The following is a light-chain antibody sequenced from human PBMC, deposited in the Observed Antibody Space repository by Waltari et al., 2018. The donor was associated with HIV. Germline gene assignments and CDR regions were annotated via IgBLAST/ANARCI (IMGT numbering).Light chain of an antibody. CDR1: SSNIGNNY. Sequence: QSVLTQSPSISGTPGQRAAISCSGSSSNIGNNYVSWYQQVPGTTPNLLLFWNTQRPSGVSGRFSGSVSGTSASLAISGLRSDDEANYYCAFWDNGLSAQVFGGGTTLTVL. CDR2: WNT. J-gene: IGLJ3*02. CDR3: AFWDNGLSAQV. V-gene: IGLV1-47*01.